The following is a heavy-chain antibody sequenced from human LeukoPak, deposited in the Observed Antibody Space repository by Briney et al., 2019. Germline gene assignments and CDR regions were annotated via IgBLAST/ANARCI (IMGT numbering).Heavy chain of an antibody. D-gene: IGHD2-15*01. V-gene: IGHV1-2*02. CDR1: GYTLTELS. CDR3: ARDGFAVAATGDYYYGMDV. CDR2: INPNSGGT. J-gene: IGHJ6*02. Sequence: ASVKVSCKVPGYTLTELSMHWVRQAPGQGLEWMGWINPNSGGTNYAQKFQGRVTMTRDTSISTAYMELSRLRSDDTAVYYCARDGFAVAATGDYYYGMDVWGQGTTVTVSS.